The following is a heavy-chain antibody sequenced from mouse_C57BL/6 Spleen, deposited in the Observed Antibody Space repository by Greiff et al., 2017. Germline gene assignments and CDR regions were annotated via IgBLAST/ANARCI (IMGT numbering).Heavy chain of an antibody. CDR2: ISSGSSTI. Sequence: EVMLVESGGGLVKPGGSLKLSCAASGFTFSDYGMHWVRQAPEKGLEWVAYISSGSSTIYYADTVKGRFTISRDNAKTTLFLQMTSLRSEDTAMYSCARGYYGNYLWFAYWGQGTLVTVSA. J-gene: IGHJ3*01. CDR3: ARGYYGNYLWFAY. V-gene: IGHV5-17*01. CDR1: GFTFSDYG. D-gene: IGHD2-1*01.